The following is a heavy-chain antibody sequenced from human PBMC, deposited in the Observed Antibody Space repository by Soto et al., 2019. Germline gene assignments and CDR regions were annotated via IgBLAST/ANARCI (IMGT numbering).Heavy chain of an antibody. CDR1: GGSISSGGYY. Sequence: NPSETLSLTCTVSGGSISSGGYYWSWIRQHPGKGLEWIGYIYYSGSTYYNPSLKSRVTISVDTSKNQFSLKLSSVTAADTAVYYWARAYTHRGYDLYYFDYWGQGTLVTVSS. V-gene: IGHV4-31*03. CDR3: ARAYTHRGYDLYYFDY. D-gene: IGHD5-12*01. J-gene: IGHJ4*02. CDR2: IYYSGST.